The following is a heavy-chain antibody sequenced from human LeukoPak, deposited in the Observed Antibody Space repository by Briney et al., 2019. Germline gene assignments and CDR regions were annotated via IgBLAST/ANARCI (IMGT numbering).Heavy chain of an antibody. CDR3: ARGGGLGTGMITDY. CDR2: IYYSGGT. D-gene: IGHD5-18*01. J-gene: IGHJ4*02. Sequence: SETLSLTCTVSGGSMSDYYWTWIRQPPGKGLEWIGYIYYSGGTNYNPSLKSRVTISADRSKNQFSLKLSSVTTADTAVYYCARGGGLGTGMITDYWGQGILVTVSS. CDR1: GGSMSDYY. V-gene: IGHV4-59*01.